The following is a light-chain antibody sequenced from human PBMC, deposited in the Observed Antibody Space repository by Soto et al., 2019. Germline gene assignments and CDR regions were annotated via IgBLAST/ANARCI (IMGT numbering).Light chain of an antibody. CDR3: CSYAGSYTFV. J-gene: IGLJ1*01. V-gene: IGLV2-11*01. CDR2: DVS. CDR1: ASVVGGYSY. Sequence: QSALTQPRSVSGSPGQSVTISCTGTASVVGGYSYVSWYQQHPGKVPKLIIYDVSKWPSGVPDRFSGSKSGNTASLTISGLQAEDEGDYYCCSYAGSYTFVFGTGTKVTVL.